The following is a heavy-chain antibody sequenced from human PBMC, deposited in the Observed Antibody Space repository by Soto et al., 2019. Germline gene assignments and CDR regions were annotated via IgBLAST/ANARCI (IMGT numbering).Heavy chain of an antibody. CDR2: IRSKAYGGTT. Sequence: SLRLSCTASGFTFGDYAMSWVRQAPGKGLEWVGFIRSKAYGGTTEYAASVKGRFTISRDDSKSIAYLQMNSLKTEDTAVYYCTRASYYDFWSGYYTRRDYYYYGMDVWGQGTTVTVSS. CDR3: TRASYYDFWSGYYTRRDYYYYGMDV. J-gene: IGHJ6*02. V-gene: IGHV3-49*04. CDR1: GFTFGDYA. D-gene: IGHD3-3*01.